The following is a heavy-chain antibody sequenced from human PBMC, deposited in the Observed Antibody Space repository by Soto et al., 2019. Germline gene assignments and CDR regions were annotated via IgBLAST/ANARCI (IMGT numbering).Heavy chain of an antibody. V-gene: IGHV5-10-1*01. CDR1: GYSFTSYW. J-gene: IGHJ4*02. CDR3: ARRYYDILTGYSKFDY. CDR2: IGPSDSYT. Sequence: PGESLKISCKGSGYSFTSYWISWVRQMPGKGLEWMGRIGPSDSYTNYSPSFQGHVTISADKSISTAYLQWSSLKASDTAMYYCARRYYDILTGYSKFDYWGQGTLVTVSS. D-gene: IGHD3-9*01.